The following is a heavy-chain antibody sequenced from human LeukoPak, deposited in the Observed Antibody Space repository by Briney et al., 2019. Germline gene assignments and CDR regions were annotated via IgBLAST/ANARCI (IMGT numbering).Heavy chain of an antibody. CDR3: AREGEIRSRGAFDI. J-gene: IGHJ3*02. V-gene: IGHV1-69*13. D-gene: IGHD3-10*01. CDR2: IIPIFGTA. Sequence: SVKVSCKASGGTFSSYAISWVRQAPGQGLEWMGGIIPIFGTANYAQKFQGRVTITADESTSTAYMELSRLRSEDTAVYYCAREGEIRSRGAFDIWGQGTMVIVSS. CDR1: GGTFSSYA.